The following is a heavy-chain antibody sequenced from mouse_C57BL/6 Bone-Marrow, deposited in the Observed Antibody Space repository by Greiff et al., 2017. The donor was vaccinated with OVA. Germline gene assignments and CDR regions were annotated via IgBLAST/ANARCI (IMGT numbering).Heavy chain of an antibody. CDR2: ISNLAYSI. Sequence: EVQGVESGGGLVQPGGSLKLSCAASGFTFSDYGMAWVRQAPRKGPEWVAFISNLAYSIYYADTVTGRFTISRENAKNTLYLEMSSLRSEDTAMYYCARHITTVVEYYAMDYWGQGTSVTVSS. V-gene: IGHV5-15*01. D-gene: IGHD1-1*01. CDR1: GFTFSDYG. CDR3: ARHITTVVEYYAMDY. J-gene: IGHJ4*01.